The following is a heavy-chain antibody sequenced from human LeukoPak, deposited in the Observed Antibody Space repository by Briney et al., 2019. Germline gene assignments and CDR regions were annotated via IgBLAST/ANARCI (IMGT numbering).Heavy chain of an antibody. Sequence: GGSLRLSCAASGFTFSTYSMTWVRQAPGKRLEWVSSISKSSSHKYYADSSKGRFTISRDNAKNSLYLQMNSLRAEDSAMYYCARVKEASAFDIWGQGTMVTVSS. CDR3: ARVKEASAFDI. CDR2: ISKSSSHK. CDR1: GFTFSTYS. J-gene: IGHJ3*02. V-gene: IGHV3-21*01.